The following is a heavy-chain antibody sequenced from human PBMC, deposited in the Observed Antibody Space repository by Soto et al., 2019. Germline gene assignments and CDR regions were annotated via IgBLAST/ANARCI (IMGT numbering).Heavy chain of an antibody. D-gene: IGHD2-2*01. J-gene: IGHJ4*02. CDR1: GFTFSTQV. V-gene: IGHV3-23*01. Sequence: EVQLLESGGGLVQPGGSLRLSCAASGFTFSTQVMSWVRQAPGKGLEWVSAMSGSRGYTYYADSVKGRFTTSRDNTKNTLNLQMNSMSAEDTAVYYCETMSSSGTNCYVVSGAGSYFDSWGQGTMVIVSS. CDR3: ETMSSSGTNCYVVSGAGSYFDS. CDR2: MSGSRGYT.